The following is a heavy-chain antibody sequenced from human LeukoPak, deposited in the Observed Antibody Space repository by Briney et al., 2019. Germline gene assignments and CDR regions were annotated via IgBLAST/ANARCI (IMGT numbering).Heavy chain of an antibody. Sequence: PSETLSLICAVYGGSFSDYYWSWIRQPPGKGLEWIGEINHSGSTNYNPSLKRRVTMSVDTSKNQFSLKLTSVTAADTAVYYCARGCPRSEVGAVPGTCYFDYWGQGTLVTVSS. CDR2: INHSGST. CDR1: GGSFSDYY. J-gene: IGHJ4*03. V-gene: IGHV4-34*01. CDR3: ARGCPRSEVGAVPGTCYFDY. D-gene: IGHD6-19*01.